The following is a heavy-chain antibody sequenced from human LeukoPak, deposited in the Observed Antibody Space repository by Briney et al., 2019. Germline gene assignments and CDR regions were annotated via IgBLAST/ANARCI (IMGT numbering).Heavy chain of an antibody. Sequence: GGSLRLSCAASGFTFSSYAMHWVRQAPGKGLEWVAVISYDGSNKYYADSVKGRFTISRDNSKNTLYLQMNSLRAEDTAVYYCARDRGTYYDYVWGSYRYLGFDYWGQGTLVTVSS. J-gene: IGHJ4*02. D-gene: IGHD3-16*02. CDR1: GFTFSSYA. V-gene: IGHV3-30*04. CDR3: ARDRGTYYDYVWGSYRYLGFDY. CDR2: ISYDGSNK.